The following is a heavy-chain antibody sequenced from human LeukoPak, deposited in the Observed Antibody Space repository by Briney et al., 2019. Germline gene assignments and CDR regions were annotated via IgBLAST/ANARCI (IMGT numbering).Heavy chain of an antibody. CDR1: GYTFTSYA. Sequence: ASVTVSCKASGYTFTSYAMNWVRQAPGQGREGMGWINTNTGNPTYAQGLTGRFVFSLDTSVSTAYLQISSLKAEDTAVYYCAREGRWEPLYYYYYMDVWGKGTTVTVSS. D-gene: IGHD1-26*01. J-gene: IGHJ6*03. CDR2: INTNTGNP. V-gene: IGHV7-4-1*02. CDR3: AREGRWEPLYYYYYMDV.